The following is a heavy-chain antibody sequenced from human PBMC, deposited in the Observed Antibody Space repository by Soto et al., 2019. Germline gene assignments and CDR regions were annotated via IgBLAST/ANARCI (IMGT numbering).Heavy chain of an antibody. D-gene: IGHD3-3*01. CDR2: IFHGGST. Sequence: SETLSLTCAISGAPITWGDYSWNWIRQPPGKGLEWIGYIFHGGSTYYNPSLRSRVTISVDTSKNQFSLKLSSVTAADTAVYYCARGQVVYYDFWSGYSGRVPNGMDVWGQGTTVTVSS. CDR3: ARGQVVYYDFWSGYSGRVPNGMDV. V-gene: IGHV4-30-2*01. CDR1: GAPITWGDYS. J-gene: IGHJ6*02.